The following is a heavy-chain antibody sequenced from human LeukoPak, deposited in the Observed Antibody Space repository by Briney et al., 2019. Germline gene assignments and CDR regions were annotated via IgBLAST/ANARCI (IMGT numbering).Heavy chain of an antibody. CDR2: INPNSGGT. CDR1: GYTFTGYY. CDR3: ARVIVATISFDY. V-gene: IGHV1-2*02. Sequence: GASVKVSCKASGYTFTGYYMHWVRQAPGQGLEWMGWINPNSGGTNYAQKFQGRVTMTRNTSISTTYMELSRLRSDDTVVYYCARVIVATISFDYWGQGTLVTVSS. D-gene: IGHD5-12*01. J-gene: IGHJ4*02.